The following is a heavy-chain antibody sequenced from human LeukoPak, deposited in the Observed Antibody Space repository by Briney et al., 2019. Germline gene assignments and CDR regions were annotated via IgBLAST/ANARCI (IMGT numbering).Heavy chain of an antibody. V-gene: IGHV1-46*01. CDR2: INPSAGST. J-gene: IGHJ4*02. CDR1: GYTFTSYY. D-gene: IGHD6-19*01. Sequence: GASVTVSCTASGYTFTSYYLHWVRQAPGQGLEWMGIINPSAGSTSYAQKFQGRVTMTRDTSTSTVYMELSSLRSEDTAVYYCARKGDIAVAGLVLDHWGQGTLVTVSS. CDR3: ARKGDIAVAGLVLDH.